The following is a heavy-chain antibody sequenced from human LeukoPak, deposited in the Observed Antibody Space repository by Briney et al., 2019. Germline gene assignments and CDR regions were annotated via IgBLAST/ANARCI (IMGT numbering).Heavy chain of an antibody. J-gene: IGHJ5*02. V-gene: IGHV4-34*01. CDR1: GGSFSGYY. Sequence: PSETLSLTCAVYGGSFSGYYWSWIRQPPGKGLEWIGEINHSGSTNYNPSLKSRVTISVDTSKNQFSLKLSSVTAADTAVYYCARRLSRISMVRGVINWFDPWGQGTLVTVSS. D-gene: IGHD3-10*01. CDR3: ARRLSRISMVRGVINWFDP. CDR2: INHSGST.